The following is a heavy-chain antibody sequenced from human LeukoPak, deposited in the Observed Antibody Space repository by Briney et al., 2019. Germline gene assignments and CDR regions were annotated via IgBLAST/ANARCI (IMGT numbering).Heavy chain of an antibody. CDR3: ATYSSLNRREFQY. D-gene: IGHD3-22*01. CDR1: GFTFSNYW. Sequence: GGSLRLSCGGSGFTFSNYWMGWVRQAPGKGREWVANIKTDGSEKYYVDSVKGRFTISRDNAKNSLYLQMNSLRAEDTAVYYCATYSSLNRREFQYWGQGTLLTVSS. CDR2: IKTDGSEK. J-gene: IGHJ1*01. V-gene: IGHV3-7*01.